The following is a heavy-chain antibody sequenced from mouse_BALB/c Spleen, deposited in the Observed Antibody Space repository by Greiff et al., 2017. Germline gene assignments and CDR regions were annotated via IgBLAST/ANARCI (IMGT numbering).Heavy chain of an antibody. J-gene: IGHJ2*01. Sequence: EVILVESGGGLVQPGGSRKLSCAASGFTFSSFGMHWVRQAPEKGLEWVAYISSGSSTIYYADTVKGRFTISRDNPKNTLFLQMTSLRSEDTAMYYCARSGCYGSSLFDDWGQGTTLTVSS. D-gene: IGHD1-1*01. CDR1: GFTFSSFG. V-gene: IGHV5-17*02. CDR3: ARSGCYGSSLFDD. CDR2: ISSGSSTI.